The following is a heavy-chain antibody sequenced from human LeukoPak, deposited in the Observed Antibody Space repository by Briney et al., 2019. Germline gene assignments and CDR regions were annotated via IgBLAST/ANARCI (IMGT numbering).Heavy chain of an antibody. CDR1: GFSFSSYS. J-gene: IGHJ4*02. D-gene: IGHD3-22*01. CDR2: ISFSGNYI. V-gene: IGHV3-21*01. Sequence: GGSLRLSCVASGFSFSSYSMNWVRQAPGKGLEWVSSISFSGNYIYYADSVRGRITLSRDNAKNSLFLQMNSLRVEDTAVYYCARHVVAVGFDYWGQGTLVTVSS. CDR3: ARHVVAVGFDY.